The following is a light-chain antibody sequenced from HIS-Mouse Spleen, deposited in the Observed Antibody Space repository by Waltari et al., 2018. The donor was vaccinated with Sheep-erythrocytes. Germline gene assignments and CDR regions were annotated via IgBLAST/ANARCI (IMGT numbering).Light chain of an antibody. J-gene: IGLJ1*01. V-gene: IGLV6-57*04. CDR1: SGSIASNY. CDR3: CSYAGSYNHV. Sequence: NFMLTQPHSVSESPGTTVTISCTRSSGSIASNYVQWYQQRPGSAPTTVIYEDNQRPSGVPDRFSGSKSGNTASLTISGLQAEDEADYYCCSYAGSYNHVFATGTKVTV. CDR2: EDN.